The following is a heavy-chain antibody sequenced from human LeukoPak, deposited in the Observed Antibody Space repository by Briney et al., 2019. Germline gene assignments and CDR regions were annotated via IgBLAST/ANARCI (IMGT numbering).Heavy chain of an antibody. CDR1: GGSISSHY. J-gene: IGHJ6*02. D-gene: IGHD3-22*01. V-gene: IGHV4-59*11. CDR3: ARASDSDKYYYDSSGYFRDYYGMDV. Sequence: SETLSLTCSVSGGSISSHYWSWIRQPPGKGLEWIGYIYYSGSTNYNPSLKSRVTISVDTSKNQFSLKLSSVTAADTAVYYCARASDSDKYYYDSSGYFRDYYGMDVWGQGTTVIVSS. CDR2: IYYSGST.